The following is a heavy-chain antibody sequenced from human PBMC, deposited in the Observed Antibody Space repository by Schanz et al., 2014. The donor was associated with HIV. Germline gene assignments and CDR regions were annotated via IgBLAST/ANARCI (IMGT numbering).Heavy chain of an antibody. J-gene: IGHJ6*01. D-gene: IGHD3-10*01. Sequence: QVQLVQSGAEVKKPGASVKVSCKASGYNFTSYDINWVRQATGQGLEWMGWMNPNSGGRIYPQKFEGRVTMTRDTSTSTVYMELSGLRAEDTALYYCAKGRSGRGALFVGMDVWGQGTTVFVSS. CDR1: GYNFTSYD. CDR3: AKGRSGRGALFVGMDV. V-gene: IGHV1-8*01. CDR2: MNPNSGGR.